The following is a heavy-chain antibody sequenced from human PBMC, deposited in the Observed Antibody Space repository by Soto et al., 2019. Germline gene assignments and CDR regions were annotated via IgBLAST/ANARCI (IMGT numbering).Heavy chain of an antibody. CDR3: AGPPEPTRIYYYYGMDV. CDR1: GGTFSSYA. J-gene: IGHJ6*02. D-gene: IGHD1-1*01. V-gene: IGHV1-69*13. Sequence: SVKVSCKASGGTFSSYAISWVRQAPGQGLEWMGGIIPIFGTANYAQKFQGRVTITADESTSTAYMELSSLRSEDTAVYYCAGPPEPTRIYYYYGMDVWGQGTTVTVSS. CDR2: IIPIFGTA.